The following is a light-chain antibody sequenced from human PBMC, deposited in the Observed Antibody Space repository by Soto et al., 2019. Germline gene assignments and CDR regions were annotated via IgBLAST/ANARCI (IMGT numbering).Light chain of an antibody. CDR2: EVV. CDR3: KSYARSNTYV. V-gene: IGLV2-8*01. J-gene: IGLJ1*01. CDR1: KNDIGVYDF. Sequence: QSVLTQPPSASGSPGQSVTISCTGTKNDIGVYDFVSWYQHHPGKAPRLIIYEVVQRPSGVPDRFSGSKSGNTASLTVSGLQAADVADYFCKSYARSNTYVLGSGTKVTVL.